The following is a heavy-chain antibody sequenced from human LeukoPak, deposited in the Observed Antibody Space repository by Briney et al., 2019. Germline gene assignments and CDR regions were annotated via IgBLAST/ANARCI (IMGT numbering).Heavy chain of an antibody. Sequence: GGSLRLSCAASGFTFSSYAMSWVRQAPGKGLEWVSAISGSGGSTYYADSVKGRFTIPRDNSKNTLYLQMNSLRVEDTAVYYCAKVPYDILTGYGIHYFDYWGQGTLVTVSS. D-gene: IGHD3-9*01. CDR1: GFTFSSYA. CDR3: AKVPYDILTGYGIHYFDY. V-gene: IGHV3-23*01. J-gene: IGHJ4*02. CDR2: ISGSGGST.